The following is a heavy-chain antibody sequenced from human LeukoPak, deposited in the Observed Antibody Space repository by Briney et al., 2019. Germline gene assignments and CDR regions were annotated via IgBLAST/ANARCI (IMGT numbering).Heavy chain of an antibody. D-gene: IGHD6-13*01. J-gene: IGHJ4*02. CDR2: INSDGTST. CDR1: GLTFSSYW. CDR3: ARGETGYSSSCFDY. Sequence: GGSLRLSCAASGLTFSSYWMHWVRQAPGKGLVWVSRINSDGTSTAYADSVKGRVTITRDNAKNTLYLHMKSLRAEDTAVYYCARGETGYSSSCFDYWGQGTLVTVSS. V-gene: IGHV3-74*01.